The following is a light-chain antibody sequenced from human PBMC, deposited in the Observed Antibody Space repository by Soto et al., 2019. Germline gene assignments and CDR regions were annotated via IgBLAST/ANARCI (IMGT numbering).Light chain of an antibody. CDR3: HQSYSSPRT. CDR2: AAS. Sequence: EIQMAQSPSSLSSSVGDRVTITCRASQSISSYLHWYQQKVGKAPKLLIYAASRLQSGVPSRFSGSGSGTDFTLTISGLQPEYFAYYYCHQSYSSPRTFGQGTKVEIK. CDR1: QSISSY. V-gene: IGKV1-39*01. J-gene: IGKJ1*01.